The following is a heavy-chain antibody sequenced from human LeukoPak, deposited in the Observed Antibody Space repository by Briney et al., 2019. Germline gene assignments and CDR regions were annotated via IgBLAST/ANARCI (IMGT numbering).Heavy chain of an antibody. CDR2: IFSDGSS. CDR1: GFTVSNYY. J-gene: IGHJ4*02. V-gene: IGHV3-53*01. Sequence: AGGSLRLSCAASGFTVSNYYMSWVRQAPGKGRVWVSVIFSDGSSYYADSVKGRFTISRDRSKNTLYLQMNSLRAEDTAVYYCARGTSVTPDYWGQGTLVTVSS. D-gene: IGHD4-17*01. CDR3: ARGTSVTPDY.